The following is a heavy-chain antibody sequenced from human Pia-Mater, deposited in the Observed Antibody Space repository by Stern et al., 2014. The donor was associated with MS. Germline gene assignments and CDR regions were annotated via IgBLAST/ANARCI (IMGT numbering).Heavy chain of an antibody. CDR2: INTNKGNA. D-gene: IGHD5-18*01. CDR3: ARDKNAYGYGGTDY. V-gene: IGHV7-4-1*02. Sequence: VQLVESGSELKNPGASLKVSCKASGYPFTNYAMNWVRQPPGQGLEWMGWINTNKGNAMYAQGFTGRFVFSLDTSVSTAYLQISSLKAEDTAVYYCARDKNAYGYGGTDYWGQGTLVTVSS. CDR1: GYPFTNYA. J-gene: IGHJ4*02.